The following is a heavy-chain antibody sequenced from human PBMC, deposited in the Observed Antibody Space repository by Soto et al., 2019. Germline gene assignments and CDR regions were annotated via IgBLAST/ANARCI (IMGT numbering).Heavy chain of an antibody. J-gene: IGHJ6*03. CDR2: ITGSTGTT. D-gene: IGHD2-2*01. CDR3: AKDTSSSPYYMDV. V-gene: IGHV3-23*01. CDR1: GFTFSNFA. Sequence: LGLSGAAAGFTFSNFAMSWLRHTPGKGLEWVSEITGSTGTTYYADSVKGRFVISRDNSKNTLHLQMNSLRAEDTAVYYCAKDTSSSPYYMDVWGKGTTVTVSS.